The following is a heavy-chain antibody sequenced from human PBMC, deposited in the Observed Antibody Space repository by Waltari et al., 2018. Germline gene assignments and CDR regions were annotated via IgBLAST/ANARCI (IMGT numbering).Heavy chain of an antibody. Sequence: QVQLQESGPGLVKPSQTLSLTCTVSGGPISSGGYYWSWVRQHPGKGLEWMGYIYYSGSTYYNPSLKSRVIISGDKSRKEFSLVLSSVTAADTAMYYCVRSPGSSFDYWGQGILVTVSS. CDR2: IYYSGST. CDR3: VRSPGSSFDY. V-gene: IGHV4-31*03. J-gene: IGHJ4*02. CDR1: GGPISSGGYY.